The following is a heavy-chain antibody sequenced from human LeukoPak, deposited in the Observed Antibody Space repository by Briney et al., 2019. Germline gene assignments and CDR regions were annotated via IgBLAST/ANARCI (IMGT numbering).Heavy chain of an antibody. J-gene: IGHJ4*02. CDR3: AKDPFPYCSSTSCYYFDY. V-gene: IGHV3-30*02. Sequence: PGGSLRLSCAASGFTFSSYGMHWVRQAPGKGLEWVAFIRYDGSNKYYADSVKGRFTISRDNSKNTLYLQMNSLRAEDTAVYYCAKDPFPYCSSTSCYYFDYWGQGTLSPSPQ. CDR2: IRYDGSNK. D-gene: IGHD2-2*01. CDR1: GFTFSSYG.